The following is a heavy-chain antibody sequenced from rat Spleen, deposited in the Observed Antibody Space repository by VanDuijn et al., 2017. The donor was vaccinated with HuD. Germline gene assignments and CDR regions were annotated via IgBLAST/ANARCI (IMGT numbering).Heavy chain of an antibody. J-gene: IGHJ1*01. V-gene: IGHV5S13*01. D-gene: IGHD1-11*01. CDR2: ISTGGGNT. CDR1: GLTFNNYW. CDR3: ARHAVRRPTDWYFDF. Sequence: EVQLVESGGGLVQSGGSLTLSCIASGLTFNNYWMTWIRQAPTKGLEWIASISTGGGNTSYRDSVKGRFTISRDNAKNTQYLQMDSLRSEDTATYYCARHAVRRPTDWYFDFWGPGTMVTVSS.